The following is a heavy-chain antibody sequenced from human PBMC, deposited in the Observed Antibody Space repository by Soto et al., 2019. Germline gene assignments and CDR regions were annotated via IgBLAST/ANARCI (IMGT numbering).Heavy chain of an antibody. CDR1: GFTFSSYA. J-gene: IGHJ4*02. D-gene: IGHD5-18*01. Sequence: EVQLVESGGGLVQPGGSLRLSCAASGFTFSSYAMHWVRQAPGKGLEYVSAISSNGGSTYYANSVKGRFTISRDKSKNTQYLQMGSLRAEDMAVYYCARTGLDTAMVTVLDDWGQGTLVTVSS. V-gene: IGHV3-64*01. CDR2: ISSNGGST. CDR3: ARTGLDTAMVTVLDD.